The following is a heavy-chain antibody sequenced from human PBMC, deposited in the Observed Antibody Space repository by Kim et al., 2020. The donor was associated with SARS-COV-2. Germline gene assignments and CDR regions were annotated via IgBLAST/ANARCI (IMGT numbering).Heavy chain of an antibody. V-gene: IGHV4-34*01. J-gene: IGHJ4*02. CDR2: INHSGST. Sequence: SETLSLTCAVYGGSFSGYYWSWIRQPPGKGLEWIGEINHSGSTNYNPSLKSRVTISVDTSKNQFSLKLSSVTAADTAVYYCASVGAVAGTRYWGQGTLVTVSS. CDR1: GGSFSGYY. D-gene: IGHD6-19*01. CDR3: ASVGAVAGTRY.